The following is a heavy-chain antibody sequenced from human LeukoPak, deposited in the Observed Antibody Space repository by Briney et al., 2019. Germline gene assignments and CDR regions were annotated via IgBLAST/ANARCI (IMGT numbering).Heavy chain of an antibody. CDR1: GFTFSNYE. CDR2: ISSSGSTI. V-gene: IGHV3-48*03. Sequence: PGGSLRLSCAASGFTFSNYEMNWVRQAPGKGLEWVSYISSSGSTIHYADSVKGRFTISRDNAKNSLYLQMNSLRAEDTAVYYCARGGLYYYDSSGYYRERRAFDIWGQGTMVTVSS. D-gene: IGHD3-22*01. CDR3: ARGGLYYYDSSGYYRERRAFDI. J-gene: IGHJ3*02.